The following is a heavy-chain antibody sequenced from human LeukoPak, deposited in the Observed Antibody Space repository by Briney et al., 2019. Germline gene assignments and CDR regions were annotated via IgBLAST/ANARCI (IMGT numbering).Heavy chain of an antibody. CDR2: IIPILGIA. Sequence: GASVKVSCKASGGTFSSYTISWVRQAPGQGPEWMGRIIPILGIANYAQKFQDRVTITADKSTSTAYMELSSLRSEDTAVYYCARDSPYEKYHSDWGQGTLVTVSS. D-gene: IGHD3-3*01. V-gene: IGHV1-69*04. J-gene: IGHJ4*02. CDR1: GGTFSSYT. CDR3: ARDSPYEKYHSD.